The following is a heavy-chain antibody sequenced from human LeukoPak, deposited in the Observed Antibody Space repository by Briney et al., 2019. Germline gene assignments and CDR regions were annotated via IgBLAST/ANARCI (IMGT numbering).Heavy chain of an antibody. D-gene: IGHD5-18*01. J-gene: IGHJ4*02. V-gene: IGHV3-21*01. CDR3: ARDPGYCYGLDY. CDR1: GFTFSSYS. Sequence: ESGGSLRLSCAASGFTFSSYSMNWVRQAPGKGLEWVSSISSSSSYIYYADSVKGRFTISRDNAKNSLYLQMNSLRAEDTAVYYCARDPGYCYGLDYWGQGTLVTVSS. CDR2: ISSSSSYI.